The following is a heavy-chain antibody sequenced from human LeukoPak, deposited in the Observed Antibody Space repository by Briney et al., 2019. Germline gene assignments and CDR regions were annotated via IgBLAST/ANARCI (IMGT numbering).Heavy chain of an antibody. CDR1: GFTFSIYA. CDR3: AKSPYEQWLDPFS. V-gene: IGHV3-23*01. D-gene: IGHD6-19*01. J-gene: IGHJ5*02. CDR2: ICGSGGGT. Sequence: GGSLRLSCAASGFTFSIYAMNWVRQAPGKGLEWVSAICGSGGGTYYADSVKGRFTISRDNSKNTLYLQMNSLRAEDTAVYYCAKSPYEQWLDPFSWGQGTLVTVSS.